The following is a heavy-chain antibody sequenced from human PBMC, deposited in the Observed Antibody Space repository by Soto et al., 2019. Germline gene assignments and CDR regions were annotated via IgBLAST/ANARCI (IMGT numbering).Heavy chain of an antibody. CDR1: GGTFSSYA. Sequence: SVKVSCKASGGTFSSYAISWLRQAPGQGLEWMGGIIPIFGTANYAQKFQGRVTITADESTSTAYMELSSLRSEDTAVYYCARGYCSGGSCFNWFDPWGQGTLVTVSS. CDR3: ARGYCSGGSCFNWFDP. CDR2: IIPIFGTA. V-gene: IGHV1-69*13. J-gene: IGHJ5*02. D-gene: IGHD2-15*01.